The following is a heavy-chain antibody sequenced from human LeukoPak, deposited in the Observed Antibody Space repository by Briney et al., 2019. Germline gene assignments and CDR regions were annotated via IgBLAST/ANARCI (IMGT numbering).Heavy chain of an antibody. CDR1: GESFSDYH. Sequence: SETLSLTCDVYGESFSDYHWSWIRQPPGKGLEWIGEINHSGSTLYNPSLESRVIISVDTSKNQFSLKLTSVTAADTAVYYCARSRSITYYDFWSGSFYFDYWGQGTLVTVSS. J-gene: IGHJ4*02. CDR2: INHSGST. D-gene: IGHD3-3*01. CDR3: ARSRSITYYDFWSGSFYFDY. V-gene: IGHV4-34*01.